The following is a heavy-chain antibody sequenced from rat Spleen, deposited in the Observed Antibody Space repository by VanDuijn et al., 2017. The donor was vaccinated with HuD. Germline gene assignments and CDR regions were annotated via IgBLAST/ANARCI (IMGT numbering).Heavy chain of an antibody. J-gene: IGHJ2*01. D-gene: IGHD1-4*01. CDR1: GFSLTSNG. CDR3: VRERVPGFAFYFDY. CDR2: ISTGGNT. V-gene: IGHV2S12*01. Sequence: QVQLKESGPGLVQPSQTLSLTCTVSGFSLTSNGVSWVRQPPGKGLEWIAAISTGGNTYYNSGLKSRLGISRDTSKSQVFLKMNSLQTEDTDLYFCVRERVPGFAFYFDYWGQGVMVPVSS.